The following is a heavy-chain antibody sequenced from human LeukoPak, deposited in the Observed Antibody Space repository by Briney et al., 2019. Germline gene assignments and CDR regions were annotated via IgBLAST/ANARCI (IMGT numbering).Heavy chain of an antibody. CDR2: ISGSGGST. V-gene: IGHV3-23*01. D-gene: IGHD3-3*01. CDR3: AKDEWSAWPARHFDY. J-gene: IGHJ4*02. CDR1: GFTFSNYA. Sequence: PGGSLRLSCAASGFTFSNYAMSWVRQAPGKGLEWVSAISGSGGSTYYADSVKGRFTISRDNSKNTLYLQMNSLRAEDTAVYYCAKDEWSAWPARHFDYWGQGTLVTVSS.